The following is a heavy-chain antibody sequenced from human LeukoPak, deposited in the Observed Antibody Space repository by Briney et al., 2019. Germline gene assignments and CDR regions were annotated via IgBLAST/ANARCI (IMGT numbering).Heavy chain of an antibody. V-gene: IGHV4-39*07. CDR3: ASTIAAAVSYWYFDL. J-gene: IGHJ2*01. CDR2: IYYSGST. CDR1: GGSISSSSYY. Sequence: PSETLSLTCTVSGGSISSSSYYWGWIRQPPGKGLEWIGSIYYSGSTYYNPSLKSRVTISVDTSKNQFSLKLSSVTAADTAVYYCASTIAAAVSYWYFDLWGRGTLVTVSS. D-gene: IGHD6-13*01.